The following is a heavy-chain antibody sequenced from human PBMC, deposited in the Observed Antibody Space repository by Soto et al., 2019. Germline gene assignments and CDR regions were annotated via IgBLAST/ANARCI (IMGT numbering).Heavy chain of an antibody. CDR1: GCSISSSNW. CDR3: AREVPGLREVNRNWFDP. CDR2: IYQSGST. Sequence: PSETVSLTCAVSGCSISSSNWWSGVRHPQGKGLEWIGEIYQSGSTNYNPSLKSRVTISVDKSKNQFSLKLTSVTAADTGIYYCAREVPGLREVNRNWFDPWGQGTLVTVSS. V-gene: IGHV4-4*02. D-gene: IGHD3-10*01. J-gene: IGHJ5*02.